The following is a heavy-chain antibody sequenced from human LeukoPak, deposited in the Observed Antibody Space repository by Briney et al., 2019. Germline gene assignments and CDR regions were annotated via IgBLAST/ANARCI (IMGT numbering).Heavy chain of an antibody. D-gene: IGHD3-16*01. CDR3: AKQIVFGGVLPPFET. J-gene: IGHJ5*02. V-gene: IGHV3-23*01. CDR1: GFTFSSYA. CDR2: ISGSGGST. Sequence: PGGSLRLSCAASGFTFSSYAMSWVRQAPGKGLEWVSAISGSGGSTYYADSVKGRFTISRDNSKSTLYLQLNSLRGDDTALYYCAKQIVFGGVLPPFETWGQGTLVTVSS.